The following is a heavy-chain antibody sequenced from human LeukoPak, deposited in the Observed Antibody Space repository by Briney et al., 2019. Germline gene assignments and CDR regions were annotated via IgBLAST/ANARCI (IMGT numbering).Heavy chain of an antibody. V-gene: IGHV4-39*01. CDR2: ISYNGRT. J-gene: IGHJ4*02. Sequence: PSETLSLTCTVSGGPISSNNCYWGWIRQPPGKGLEWIGAISYNGRTWYNPSPKSRVTMSVDTSKNQFSLKLSSVTAADTAMYYCAGSGRGGLKSGVDYWGQGTLVTVSS. D-gene: IGHD6-25*01. CDR1: GGPISSNNCY. CDR3: AGSGRGGLKSGVDY.